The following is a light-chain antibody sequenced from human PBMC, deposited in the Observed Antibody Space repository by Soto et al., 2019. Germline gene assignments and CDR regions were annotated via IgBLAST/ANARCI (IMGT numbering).Light chain of an antibody. V-gene: IGLV2-8*01. J-gene: IGLJ3*02. CDR1: SSDVGGYTY. Sequence: QSALTQPPSASGSPGQSVTISCTGTSSDVGGYTYVSWYQQYPGRAPKLMIYEVTKRPSGVPDRFSGSKSGNTASLTVSGLQAEDGADYYCSSYAASNNFYFVFGGGTKVTVL. CDR2: EVT. CDR3: SSYAASNNFYFV.